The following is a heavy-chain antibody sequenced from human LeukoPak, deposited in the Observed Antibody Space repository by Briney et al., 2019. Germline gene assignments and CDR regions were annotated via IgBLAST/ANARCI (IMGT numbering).Heavy chain of an antibody. J-gene: IGHJ4*02. D-gene: IGHD2-15*01. CDR3: ARTFRGGVDY. CDR1: GFTFSNNW. CDR2: INTDGTAT. Sequence: GGTLRLSCTASGFTFSNNWMHWVRQAPGKGLVWVSRINTDGTATTYADSVRGRFTISRDNTKNTLYLQMNSLRAEDTAVYYCARTFRGGVDYWGQGALVTVSS. V-gene: IGHV3-74*01.